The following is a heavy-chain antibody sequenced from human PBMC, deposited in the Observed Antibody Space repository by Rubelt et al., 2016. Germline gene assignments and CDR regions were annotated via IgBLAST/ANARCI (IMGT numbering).Heavy chain of an antibody. V-gene: IGHV1-2*06. CDR1: GYTFTSYY. CDR3: AQDGVYGMDV. D-gene: IGHD2-8*01. CDR2: IHPINGGT. J-gene: IGHJ6*02. Sequence: QAQLVQSGAEVKKPGASVKVSCKASGYTFTSYYMHWVRQAPGQGLEWMGRIHPINGGTHYAQQFQGRVTMTMNGSIGTVYMELRSLRSDDTAVYYCAQDGVYGMDVWGQGTTVTVSS.